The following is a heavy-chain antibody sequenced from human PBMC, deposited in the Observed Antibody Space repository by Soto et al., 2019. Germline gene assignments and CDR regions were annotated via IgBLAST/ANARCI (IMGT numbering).Heavy chain of an antibody. J-gene: IGHJ4*02. CDR3: ARESRVTPAFDY. V-gene: IGHV3-30-3*01. Sequence: HPGGSLRLSCAASGFTFSSYAMHWVRQAPGKGLEWVAVISYDGSNKYYADSVKGRFTISRDNSKNTLYLQMNSLRAEDTAVYYCARESRVTPAFDYWGQGTLVTVSS. D-gene: IGHD4-4*01. CDR2: ISYDGSNK. CDR1: GFTFSSYA.